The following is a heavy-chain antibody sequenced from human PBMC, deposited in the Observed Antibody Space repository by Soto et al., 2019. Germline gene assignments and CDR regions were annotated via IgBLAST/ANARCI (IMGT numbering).Heavy chain of an antibody. CDR2: IFHPGTT. J-gene: IGHJ5*02. CDR1: EESLSSGYH. V-gene: IGHV4-38-2*02. Sequence: LACTVSEESLSSGYHCAWIRQPPGMRLEWVASIFHPGTTYYNPSLKSRVTISVDTPKNHFSLKLGSVTAADTALYYCSRRAPEGFDPWGQGTLVTVSS. CDR3: SRRAPEGFDP.